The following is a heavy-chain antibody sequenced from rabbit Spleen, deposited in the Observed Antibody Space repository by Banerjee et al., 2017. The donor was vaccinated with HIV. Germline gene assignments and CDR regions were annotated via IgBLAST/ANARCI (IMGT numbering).Heavy chain of an antibody. CDR2: IDPIFSTT. CDR1: GFDLSNYG. Sequence: QLVESGGGLVTPGGSLTLSCKASGFDLSNYGVSWVRQAPGKGLEWIGYIDPIFSTTPYASWVNGRFTISSHNAQNTLYLQLNSLTAADTATYFCVRDYRFYFNLWGQGTLVTVS. V-gene: IGHV1S7*01. CDR3: VRDYRFYFNL. J-gene: IGHJ4*01. D-gene: IGHD7-1*01.